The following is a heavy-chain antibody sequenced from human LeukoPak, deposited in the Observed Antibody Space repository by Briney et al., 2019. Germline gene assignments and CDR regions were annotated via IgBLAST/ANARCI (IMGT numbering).Heavy chain of an antibody. CDR2: ISGSGGST. CDR3: ATRQNYYDSREDY. V-gene: IGHV3-23*01. D-gene: IGHD3-22*01. J-gene: IGHJ4*02. Sequence: GGSLRLSCAASGFTFSSYGMSWVRQAPGKGLEWVSAISGSGGSTYYADSVKGRFTISRDNSKNTLYLQMNSLRAEDTAVYYCATRQNYYDSREDYWGQGTLVTVSS. CDR1: GFTFSSYG.